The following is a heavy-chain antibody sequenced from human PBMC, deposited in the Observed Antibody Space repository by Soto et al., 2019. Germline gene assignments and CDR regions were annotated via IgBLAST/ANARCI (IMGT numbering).Heavy chain of an antibody. D-gene: IGHD2-8*02. CDR3: AASGCTGGSCLNYYYYGLDV. J-gene: IGHJ6*02. V-gene: IGHV5-51*03. CDR2: IYPGDSNT. Sequence: PGASLKISCNASGYSLTSDWIGWVRHMPGKGLEWMGIIYPGDSNTRYSPSFQGQVTISADNSIITAYLQWSSLKASDTAMYYCAASGCTGGSCLNYYYYGLDVWGQGTTVTVSS. CDR1: GYSLTSDW.